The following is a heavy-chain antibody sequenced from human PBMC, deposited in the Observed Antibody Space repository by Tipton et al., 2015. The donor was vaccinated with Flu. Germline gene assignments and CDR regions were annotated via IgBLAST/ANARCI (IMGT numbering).Heavy chain of an antibody. D-gene: IGHD3-3*02. V-gene: IGHV1-18*01. CDR3: GRVGDIFGEVTARRRGDLDY. J-gene: IGHJ4*02. Sequence: QVQLVQSGAEVKKPGASVKVFCKASGYSFNRYAISWMRQAPGQGLEWMGWISAYTGDTKFAQNFEGRITMTTETSTSTAYMELRGLKSDDTAVYYCGRVGDIFGEVTARRRGDLDYWGQGTLVSVSS. CDR2: ISAYTGDT. CDR1: GYSFNRYA.